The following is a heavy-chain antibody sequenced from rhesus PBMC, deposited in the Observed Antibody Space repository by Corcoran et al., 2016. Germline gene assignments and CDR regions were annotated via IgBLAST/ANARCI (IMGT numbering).Heavy chain of an antibody. D-gene: IGHD5-12*01. J-gene: IGHJ4*01. CDR1: GYSISSDYG. V-gene: IGHV4-127*01. Sequence: QVQLQESGPGLVKPSETLSLTCAVSGYSISSDYGWSWIRQPPGKGLEWIGYIGGSSRSTHSTPSLKSRVTISEDPSKNQFSLKLRSVTAADTAVYYCANGSFAYWGQGVLVTVSS. CDR2: IGGSSRST. CDR3: ANGSFAY.